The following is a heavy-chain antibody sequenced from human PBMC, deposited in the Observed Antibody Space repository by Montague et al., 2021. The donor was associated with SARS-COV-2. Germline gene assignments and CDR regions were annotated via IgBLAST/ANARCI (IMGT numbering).Heavy chain of an antibody. D-gene: IGHD3-22*01. CDR1: GGSIGSHY. J-gene: IGHJ2*01. V-gene: IGHV4-59*11. Sequence: SQTQSLTCTVSGGSIGSHYWSWIRQPPGKGLEWIGYVYYSGSTNYNPSLKSRVTISVDTSKSRFSLKLKSVTSADTAVYYCARDSPNSSGYHVYFDLWGRGTLVTVSS. CDR2: VYYSGST. CDR3: ARDSPNSSGYHVYFDL.